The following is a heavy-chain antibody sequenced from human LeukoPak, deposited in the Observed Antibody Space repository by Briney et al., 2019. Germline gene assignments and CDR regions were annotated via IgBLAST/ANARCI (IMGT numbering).Heavy chain of an antibody. Sequence: SETLSLTCAVYGGSFSGYYWSWIRQPPGKGLERIGEINHSGSTNYNPSLKSRVTISVDTSKNQFSLKLSFVTAADTAVYYCARGRGVVVPAAILDGGDYWGQGTLVTVSS. CDR1: GGSFSGYY. CDR3: ARGRGVVVPAAILDGGDY. J-gene: IGHJ4*02. V-gene: IGHV4-34*01. CDR2: INHSGST. D-gene: IGHD2-2*01.